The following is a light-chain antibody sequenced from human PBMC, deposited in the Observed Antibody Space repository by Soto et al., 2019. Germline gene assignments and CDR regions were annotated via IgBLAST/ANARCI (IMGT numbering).Light chain of an antibody. CDR1: SSDVGGYNY. J-gene: IGLJ1*01. V-gene: IGLV2-11*01. CDR3: CSQAGSYTYV. CDR2: DVT. Sequence: QSVLTQPRSVSGSPGQSLTISCTGTSSDVGGYNYVSWYQQHPGKVPKLKIYDVTKRPSGVPDRFSGSKSGNTASLTISGLQAEDEADYYCCSQAGSYTYVFGTGTKVTV.